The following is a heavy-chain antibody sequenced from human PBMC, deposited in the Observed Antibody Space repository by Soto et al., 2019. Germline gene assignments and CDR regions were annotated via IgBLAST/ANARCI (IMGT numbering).Heavy chain of an antibody. CDR2: IVPLLGTA. CDR3: ATDVIVANIIGGWFAS. CDR1: GGTFSNDI. J-gene: IGHJ5*01. Sequence: QVQLVQSGAEVRKPGSSVKVSCTASGGTFSNDIISWVRQAPGQGLEWMGGIVPLLGTANYAQKFQGRLTISADGSTSTASMEMNSLPSEDTAVYYWATDVIVANIIGGWFASWGQGTLVPAS. V-gene: IGHV1-69*16. D-gene: IGHD3-3*02.